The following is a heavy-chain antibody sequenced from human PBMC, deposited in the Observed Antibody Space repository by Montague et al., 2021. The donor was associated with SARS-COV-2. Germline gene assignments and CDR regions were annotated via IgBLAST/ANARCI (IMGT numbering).Heavy chain of an antibody. D-gene: IGHD6-13*01. CDR3: ANRDIAAAGSYRYYFDY. CDR1: GFTFSYYV. CDR2: ISGSGGST. Sequence: SLRLSCAASGFTFSYYVMSWVRQAPGKVQEWVSAISGSGGSTYXXXSXXXRFXISRDNSENTLYLQLNNLRAEATAVSYCANRDIAAAGSYRYYFDYWGQGTLVTVSS. V-gene: IGHV3-23*01. J-gene: IGHJ4*02.